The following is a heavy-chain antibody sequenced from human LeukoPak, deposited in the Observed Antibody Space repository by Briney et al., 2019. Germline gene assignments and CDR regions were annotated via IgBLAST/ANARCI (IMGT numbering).Heavy chain of an antibody. V-gene: IGHV3-23*01. CDR3: AKDPGVVGATTFDH. CDR2: ISGSGGST. CDR1: GFTFSSDA. Sequence: GGSLRLSCAASGFTFSSDAMSWVRQAPGKGRERVSAISGSGGSTYYADSVKGRFTISRDNSKNTLYLQMNSLRAEDPPVHYCAKDPGVVGATTFDHWAQGPLLPVPS. J-gene: IGHJ4*02. D-gene: IGHD1-26*01.